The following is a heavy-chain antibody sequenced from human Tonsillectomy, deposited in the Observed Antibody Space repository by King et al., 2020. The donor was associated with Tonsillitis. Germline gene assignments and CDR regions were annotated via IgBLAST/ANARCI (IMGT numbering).Heavy chain of an antibody. J-gene: IGHJ4*02. Sequence: VQLVQSGAEVKKPGASVKVSCKASGYTFTSYAMHWVRQAPGQRLEWMGWINAGNSNTKYSQKFQGRVTITRDTSASTAYMELSSLRSEDTAVYYCARGSTPNTHERKPGVNPLWPFDYWGQGTLVTVSS. D-gene: IGHD4-23*01. CDR2: INAGNSNT. CDR3: ARGSTPNTHERKPGVNPLWPFDY. V-gene: IGHV1-3*01. CDR1: GYTFTSYA.